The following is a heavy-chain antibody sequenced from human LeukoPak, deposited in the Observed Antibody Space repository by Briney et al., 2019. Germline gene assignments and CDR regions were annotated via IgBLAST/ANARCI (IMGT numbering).Heavy chain of an antibody. CDR2: ISGSGGST. Sequence: GGSLRLSCAASGFTFSSYAMSWVRQAPGTGLEWVSAISGSGGSTYYADSVKGRFTISRDNSKNTLYLQMNSLRAEDTAVYYCAKDDYGSGSYSDEFDYWGQGTLVTVSS. CDR1: GFTFSSYA. D-gene: IGHD3-10*01. CDR3: AKDDYGSGSYSDEFDY. J-gene: IGHJ4*02. V-gene: IGHV3-23*01.